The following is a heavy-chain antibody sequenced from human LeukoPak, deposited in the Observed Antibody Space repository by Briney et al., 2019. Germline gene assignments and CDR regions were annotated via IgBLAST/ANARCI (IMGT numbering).Heavy chain of an antibody. D-gene: IGHD5-12*01. J-gene: IGHJ6*02. V-gene: IGHV1-46*01. CDR3: ARDLRGYSYYYGMDV. CDR2: INPSGGST. CDR1: GYTFTSYY. Sequence: ASVKVSCKASGYTFTSYYMHWVRQAPGQGLEWMGIINPSGGSTSYAQKFQGRVTMTRDTSTSTVYMELSSLRSEDTAVYYCARDLRGYSYYYGMDVWGQGTTVTVSS.